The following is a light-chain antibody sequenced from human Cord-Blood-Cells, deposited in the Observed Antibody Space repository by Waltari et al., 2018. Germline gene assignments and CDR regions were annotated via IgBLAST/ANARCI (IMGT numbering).Light chain of an antibody. Sequence: VLTQSPGTLSLSPGESATLSCRASQSVSSNYLAWYQQKPGQAPRLLSDGTSIKATGIPDRFSGSWSGTDFTLTIIRLEPEDVAVYYCQHYGSSPTFGQGTKVEIK. CDR3: QHYGSSPT. CDR1: QSVSSNY. V-gene: IGKV3-20*01. CDR2: GTS. J-gene: IGKJ1*01.